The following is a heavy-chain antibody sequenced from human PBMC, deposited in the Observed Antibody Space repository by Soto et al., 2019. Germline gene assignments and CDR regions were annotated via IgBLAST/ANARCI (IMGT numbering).Heavy chain of an antibody. CDR2: INPILSML. V-gene: IGHV1-69*02. Sequence: QVQLVQSGAEVKRPGSSVKVSCKASGDTFAFYSINWVRQAPGLGLEWMGRINPILSMLNYAQRFQGRVTMTADKSTSTAYMVLNSLRSEDTAIYYCATSYGSGYRAFDYWGQGALVTVSS. D-gene: IGHD3-10*01. CDR3: ATSYGSGYRAFDY. CDR1: GDTFAFYS. J-gene: IGHJ4*02.